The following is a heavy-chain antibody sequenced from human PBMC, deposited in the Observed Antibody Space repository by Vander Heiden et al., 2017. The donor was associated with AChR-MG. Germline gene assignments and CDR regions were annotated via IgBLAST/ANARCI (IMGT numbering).Heavy chain of an antibody. CDR3: ARTYSTQVIDV. D-gene: IGHD6-13*01. J-gene: IGHJ6*02. Sequence: LHPVQAAAAVHKPGASATVSVNDSRNTFTGCYRQWVRQAPGQGLGRRRWINPSSGGTNYAQKFQSRVTMTSDTSISTAYMELSRLRSDDTAVYYCARTYSTQVIDVWGQGTTVTVSS. V-gene: IGHV1-2*02. CDR1: RNTFTGCY. CDR2: INPSSGGT.